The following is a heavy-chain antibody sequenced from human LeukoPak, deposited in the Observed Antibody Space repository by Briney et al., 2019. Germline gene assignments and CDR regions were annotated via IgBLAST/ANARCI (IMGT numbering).Heavy chain of an antibody. V-gene: IGHV3-53*01. J-gene: IGHJ1*01. CDR3: AKDDAWGRYKD. CDR1: GFTVSSNY. Sequence: GGSLRLSCAASGFTVSSNYMSWVRQAPGEGLEWVSIIYSGGSTYYADSVKGRFTISRDNSKNTLYLQMNSLRAEDTAVYYCAKDDAWGRYKDWGQGTLVTVSS. CDR2: IYSGGST. D-gene: IGHD3-16*01.